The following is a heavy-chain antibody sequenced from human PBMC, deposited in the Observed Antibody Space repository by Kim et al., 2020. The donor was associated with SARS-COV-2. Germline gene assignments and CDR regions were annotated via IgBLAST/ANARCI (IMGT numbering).Heavy chain of an antibody. Sequence: GGSLRLSCAASGFTFSSYGMHWVRQAPGKGLEWVAVIWYDGSNKYYADSVKGRFTISRDNSKNTLYLQMNSLRAEDTAVYYCASNYDFWSGYYQPYAFDIWGQGTMVTVSS. CDR2: IWYDGSNK. CDR1: GFTFSSYG. J-gene: IGHJ3*02. V-gene: IGHV3-33*01. D-gene: IGHD3-3*01. CDR3: ASNYDFWSGYYQPYAFDI.